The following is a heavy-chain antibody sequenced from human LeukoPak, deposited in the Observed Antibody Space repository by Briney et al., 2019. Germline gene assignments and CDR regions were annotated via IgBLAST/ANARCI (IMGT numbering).Heavy chain of an antibody. CDR3: ARGLVVPAATNSYFLDV. CDR1: AGSIRSGSYY. Sequence: PSQTLSLTCTVSAGSIRSGSYYWSWIRQPAGKGLGWIGHLYTTGSTNYNPSLKSRVTICIDTSKIHFSLNLGSVTAADTSVYYCARGLVVPAATNSYFLDVWGKGTTVTVSS. CDR2: LYTTGST. D-gene: IGHD2-2*01. V-gene: IGHV4-61*09. J-gene: IGHJ6*03.